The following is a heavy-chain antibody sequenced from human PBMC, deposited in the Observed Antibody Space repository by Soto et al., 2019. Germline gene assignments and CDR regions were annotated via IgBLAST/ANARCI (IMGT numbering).Heavy chain of an antibody. CDR3: APKGPGDGATGLGWFDP. CDR1: GGTFSTYA. D-gene: IGHD4-17*01. V-gene: IGHV1-69*01. CDR2: LIPIFGTA. J-gene: IGHJ5*02. Sequence: QVQLVQSGAEVKRPGSSVKVSCKASGGTFSTYAINWVRQAPGQGLEWMGGLIPIFGTANYAQKFQGRVSITADESTSTAYMELSSLRSEDTAVYYCAPKGPGDGATGLGWFDPWGQGTLVTVSS.